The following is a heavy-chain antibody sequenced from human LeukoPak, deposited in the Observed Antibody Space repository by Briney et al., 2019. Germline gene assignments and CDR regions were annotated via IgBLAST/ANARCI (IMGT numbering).Heavy chain of an antibody. J-gene: IGHJ4*02. V-gene: IGHV1-3*01. CDR2: INAANGST. Sequence: GASVKVSCKASGYSFTDCAMHWVRQAPGQRLEWMGWINAANGSTKYSQKFQGRVTITRDTSASRAYMELSSLRSEDTAVYYCAGTYYYDSSGYYPAFDYWGQGTLVTVSS. D-gene: IGHD3-22*01. CDR1: GYSFTDCA. CDR3: AGTYYYDSSGYYPAFDY.